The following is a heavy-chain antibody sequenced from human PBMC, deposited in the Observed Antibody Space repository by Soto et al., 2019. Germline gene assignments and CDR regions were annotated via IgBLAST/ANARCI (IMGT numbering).Heavy chain of an antibody. CDR2: IRMKVYGETT. Sequence: PGGSLRLSCTASGFTFGDYPMSWFRQAPGRGLEWVSFIRMKVYGETTEDAASVKGRFAISRDDSKSIAYLQMDSLKTEDTAIYYCARALRASGDSFDIWGQGTMVTVS. CDR1: GFTFGDYP. V-gene: IGHV3-49*03. J-gene: IGHJ3*02. CDR3: ARALRASGDSFDI.